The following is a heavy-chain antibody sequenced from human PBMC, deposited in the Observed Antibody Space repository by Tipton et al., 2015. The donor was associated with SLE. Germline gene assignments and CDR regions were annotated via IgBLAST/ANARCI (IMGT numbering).Heavy chain of an antibody. CDR1: GGTFSSYA. CDR2: ISAYNGNT. V-gene: IGHV1-18*01. Sequence: QVQLVQSGAEVKKPGSSVKVSCKASGGTFSSYAISWVRQAPGQGLEWMGWISAYNGNTNYAQKLQGRVTMTTDTSTSTAYMELRSLRSDDTAVYYCARGPRGHTYYDFWSGYDLYYFDYWGQGTLVTVSS. J-gene: IGHJ4*02. D-gene: IGHD3-3*01. CDR3: ARGPRGHTYYDFWSGYDLYYFDY.